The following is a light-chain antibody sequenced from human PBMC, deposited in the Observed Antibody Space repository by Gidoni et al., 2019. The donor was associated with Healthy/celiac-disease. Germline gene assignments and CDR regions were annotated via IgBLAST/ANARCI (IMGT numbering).Light chain of an antibody. CDR2: GAS. Sequence: EIVLTQSPGTLSLSPGERATLSCRASQSVSSSYLAWYQQKPGQAPRLLIYGASSRATGIPDRFSGGGSGTDFTLTISRLEPEDFAVYYCQQYGSSHSFGQGTNLEIK. V-gene: IGKV3-20*01. J-gene: IGKJ2*03. CDR1: QSVSSSY. CDR3: QQYGSSHS.